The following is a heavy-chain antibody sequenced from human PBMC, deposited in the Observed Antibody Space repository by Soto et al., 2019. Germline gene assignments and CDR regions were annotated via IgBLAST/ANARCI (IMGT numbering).Heavy chain of an antibody. J-gene: IGHJ6*03. D-gene: IGHD1-1*01. CDR3: ARRGTDLRTRNYYMDV. CDR1: GGSISSGDYY. Sequence: SETLSLTCTVSGGSISSGDYYWSWIRQPPGKGLEWIGYIYYSGSTYYNPSLKSRVTISVDTSKNQFSLKLSSVTAADTAVYYCARRGTDLRTRNYYMDVWGKGTTVTVSS. V-gene: IGHV4-30-4*01. CDR2: IYYSGST.